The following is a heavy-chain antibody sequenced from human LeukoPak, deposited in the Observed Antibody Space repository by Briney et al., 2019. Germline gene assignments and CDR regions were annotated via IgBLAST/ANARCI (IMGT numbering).Heavy chain of an antibody. CDR1: GFTFSGNW. Sequence: GGSLRLSCAASGFTFSGNWMHWVRQAPGKGLVWVSRSNEDGSTTNYADSVKGRFTISRDNAKNTLYLQMNSLTAEDTAVYYCVRDLGGRSGHWGQGTLVTVSS. CDR3: VRDLGGRSGH. V-gene: IGHV3-74*01. J-gene: IGHJ4*02. D-gene: IGHD1-26*01. CDR2: SNEDGSTT.